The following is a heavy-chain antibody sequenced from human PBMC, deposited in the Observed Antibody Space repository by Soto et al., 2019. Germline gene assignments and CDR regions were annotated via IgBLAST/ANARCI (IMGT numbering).Heavy chain of an antibody. V-gene: IGHV4-59*01. J-gene: IGHJ3*02. CDR2: IYDSGST. CDR1: GGSIISYY. Sequence: SETLSLTCTVSGGSIISYYWSWIRQPPGKGLEWIGYIYDSGSTSYNPSLRSRVTISVDTSKNQFSLKLSSVTAADTAVYYCARDRASGSYRDAFDIWGQGTMVTVSS. CDR3: ARDRASGSYRDAFDI. D-gene: IGHD1-26*01.